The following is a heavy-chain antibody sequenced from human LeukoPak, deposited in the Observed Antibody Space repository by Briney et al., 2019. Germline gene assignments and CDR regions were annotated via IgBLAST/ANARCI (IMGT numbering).Heavy chain of an antibody. D-gene: IGHD3-3*01. V-gene: IGHV1-18*01. CDR2: ISAYNGNT. Sequence: ASVKVSCKASGYTFTSYGISWVRQAPGQGLEWMGWISAYNGNTNYAQKLQGRVTMTTDTSTSTAYMELRSLRSDDTAVYYCARHQYDFWSGYYTPLDYWGQGTLVTVSS. CDR3: ARHQYDFWSGYYTPLDY. CDR1: GYTFTSYG. J-gene: IGHJ4*02.